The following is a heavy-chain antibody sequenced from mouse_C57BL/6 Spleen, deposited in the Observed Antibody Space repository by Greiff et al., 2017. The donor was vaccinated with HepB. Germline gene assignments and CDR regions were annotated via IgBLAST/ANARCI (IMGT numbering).Heavy chain of an antibody. CDR2: IYPGDGDT. CDR3: ARTPAITTVVGGFDY. J-gene: IGHJ2*01. CDR1: GYAFSSSW. V-gene: IGHV1-82*01. Sequence: VQLQQSGPELVKPGASVKISCKASGYAFSSSWMNWVKQRPGKGLEWIGRIYPGDGDTNYNGKFKGKATLTADKSSSTAYMQLSSLTSEDSAVYFCARTPAITTVVGGFDYWGQGTTLTVSS. D-gene: IGHD1-1*01.